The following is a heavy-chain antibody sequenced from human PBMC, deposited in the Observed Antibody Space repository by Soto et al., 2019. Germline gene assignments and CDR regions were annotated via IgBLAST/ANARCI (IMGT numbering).Heavy chain of an antibody. CDR3: ARQSWGGESYYYYGMDV. D-gene: IGHD7-27*01. J-gene: IGHJ6*02. Sequence: SVKVSCKASGGTFSSYAISWVRQAPGKGLEWMGGIIPIFGTANYAQKFQGRVTITADESTSTAYMELSSLRSEDTAVYYCARQSWGGESYYYYGMDVWGQGTTVTVSS. V-gene: IGHV1-69*13. CDR1: GGTFSSYA. CDR2: IIPIFGTA.